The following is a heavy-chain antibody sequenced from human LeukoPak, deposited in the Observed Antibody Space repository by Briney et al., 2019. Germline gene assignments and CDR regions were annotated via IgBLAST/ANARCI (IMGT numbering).Heavy chain of an antibody. CDR3: AKDYQPLLYPSKYFDY. J-gene: IGHJ4*02. D-gene: IGHD2-2*02. V-gene: IGHV1-18*01. Sequence: ASVKVSCKASGYTFTSYGISWVRQAPGQGLEWMGWISAYNGNTNYAQKLQGRVTMTTDTSTSTAYMELRSLRSDDTAVYYCAKDYQPLLYPSKYFDYWGQGTLVTVSS. CDR1: GYTFTSYG. CDR2: ISAYNGNT.